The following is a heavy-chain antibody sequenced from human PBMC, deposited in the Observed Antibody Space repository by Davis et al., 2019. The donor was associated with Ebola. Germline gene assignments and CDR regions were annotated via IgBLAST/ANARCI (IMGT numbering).Heavy chain of an antibody. J-gene: IGHJ3*02. V-gene: IGHV3-11*01. D-gene: IGHD4-17*01. CDR3: ARPYGDYAAFDI. Sequence: GESLKISCAASGFIFSDYYMTWVRQAPGKGLEWLSYIDSRGNAMYYTDSVKGRFTISRDTTNNSLYLQMNSLRGDDTAVYYCARPYGDYAAFDIWGQGTVVTVSS. CDR1: GFIFSDYY. CDR2: IDSRGNAM.